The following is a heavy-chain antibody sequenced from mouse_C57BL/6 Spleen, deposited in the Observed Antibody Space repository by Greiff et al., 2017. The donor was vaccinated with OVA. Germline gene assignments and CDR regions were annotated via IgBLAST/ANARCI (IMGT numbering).Heavy chain of an antibody. CDR1: GFTFSDYG. Sequence: VQLKESGGGLVKPGGSLKLSCAASGFTFSDYGMHWVRQAPEKGLEWVAYISSGSSTIYYADTVKGRSTITTDNAKNTLFLQMNSLRSEDTAMYYCARNYGNSLPADWGQGTTLTVSS. CDR2: ISSGSSTI. V-gene: IGHV5-17*01. D-gene: IGHD2-1*01. CDR3: ARNYGNSLPAD. J-gene: IGHJ2*01.